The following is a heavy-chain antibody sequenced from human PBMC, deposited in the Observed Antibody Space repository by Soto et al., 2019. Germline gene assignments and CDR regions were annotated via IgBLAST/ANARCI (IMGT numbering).Heavy chain of an antibody. V-gene: IGHV4-34*01. D-gene: IGHD2-15*01. CDR2: INHSGGT. Sequence: SETLSLTCAVYGGSFSAYYWSWIRQPPGKGLEWIGEINHSGGTSYNPSLKSRVTISVAPSKIPFSLNLTSVPAAHRAVYYFALGSVAPVATRGFYEYWGQGTPVTVSS. CDR1: GGSFSAYY. J-gene: IGHJ4*02. CDR3: ALGSVAPVATRGFYEY.